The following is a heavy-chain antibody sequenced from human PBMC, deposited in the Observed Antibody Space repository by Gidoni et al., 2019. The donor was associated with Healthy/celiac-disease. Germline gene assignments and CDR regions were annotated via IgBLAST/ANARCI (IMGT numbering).Heavy chain of an antibody. CDR1: GGSISSGGYY. CDR2: IYYSGST. J-gene: IGHJ3*02. D-gene: IGHD1-26*01. CDR3: ARDGPRGSDAFDI. V-gene: IGHV4-31*03. Sequence: QVQLQESGPGLVKPSQTLSLTCTFSGGSISSGGYYWSWIRQHPGKGLEWIGYIYYSGSTYYNPSLKRRVTISVDTSKNQFSLKLSSGTAADTAVYYCARDGPRGSDAFDIWGQGTMVTVSS.